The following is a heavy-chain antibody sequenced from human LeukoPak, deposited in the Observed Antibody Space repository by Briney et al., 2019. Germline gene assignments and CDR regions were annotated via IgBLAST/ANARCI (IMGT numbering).Heavy chain of an antibody. CDR2: IYPGDSDT. CDR1: GYSFTSYW. V-gene: IGHV5-51*01. D-gene: IGHD5-18*01. CDR3: ARHPAGYSYGSLYDY. Sequence: GESLKISCKGSGYSFTSYWIGWVRQMPGKGLEWMGIIYPGDSDTRYSPSFQGQVTISADKSISTAYLQWSSLKASDTAMYYCARHPAGYSYGSLYDYWGQGTLVTVSS. J-gene: IGHJ4*02.